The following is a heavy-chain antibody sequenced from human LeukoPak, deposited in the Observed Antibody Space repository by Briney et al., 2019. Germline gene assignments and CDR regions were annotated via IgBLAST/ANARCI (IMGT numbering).Heavy chain of an antibody. CDR3: ARDRVVITYFDY. V-gene: IGHV3-30-3*01. D-gene: IGHD3-22*01. Sequence: GGSLRLSCAASGFTFSSYAMHWVRQAPGKGLEWVAVISYDGSNKYYADSVKGRFTISRDNSKNTLYLQMNSLRAEDTAVYYCARDRVVITYFDYWGQGTLVTVSS. J-gene: IGHJ4*02. CDR2: ISYDGSNK. CDR1: GFTFSSYA.